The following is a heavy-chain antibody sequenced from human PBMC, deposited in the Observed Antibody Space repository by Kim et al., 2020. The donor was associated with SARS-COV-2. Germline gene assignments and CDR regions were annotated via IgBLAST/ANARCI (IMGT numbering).Heavy chain of an antibody. CDR1: GGTFSSYA. Sequence: SVKVSCKSSGGTFSSYAISWVRQAPGQGLEWMGRIIPILGIANYAQKFQGRVTITADKSTSTAYMELSSLRSEDTAVYYCARGGSFVDTAFYYYYMDVW. D-gene: IGHD5-18*01. CDR3: ARGGSFVDTAFYYYYMDV. CDR2: IIPILGIA. J-gene: IGHJ6*03. V-gene: IGHV1-69*04.